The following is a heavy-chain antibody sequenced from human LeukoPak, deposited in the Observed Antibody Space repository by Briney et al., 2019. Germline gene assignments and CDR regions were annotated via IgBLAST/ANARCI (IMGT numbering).Heavy chain of an antibody. CDR1: GYTFTSYG. CDR2: ISAYNGNT. D-gene: IGHD6-19*01. Sequence: GASVKVSCKASGYTFTSYGISWVRQAPGQGLEWMGWISAYNGNTNYAQKLQGRVTMTTDTSTSTAYMELRSLRSDDTAVYYCARVLDLISSSGCPVDYWGQGTLVTVSS. J-gene: IGHJ4*02. V-gene: IGHV1-18*01. CDR3: ARVLDLISSSGCPVDY.